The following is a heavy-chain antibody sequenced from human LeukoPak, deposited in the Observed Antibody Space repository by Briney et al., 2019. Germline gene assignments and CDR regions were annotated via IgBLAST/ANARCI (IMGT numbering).Heavy chain of an antibody. V-gene: IGHV3-30-3*01. CDR3: ARSLRFLEWFDY. J-gene: IGHJ4*02. CDR1: GFTFSSYA. D-gene: IGHD3-3*01. Sequence: PGGPLRLSCAASGFTFSSYAMHWVRQAPGKGLEWVAVISYDGSNKYYADSVKGRFTISRDNSKNTLYLQMNSLRAEDTAVYYCARSLRFLEWFDYWGQGTLVTVSS. CDR2: ISYDGSNK.